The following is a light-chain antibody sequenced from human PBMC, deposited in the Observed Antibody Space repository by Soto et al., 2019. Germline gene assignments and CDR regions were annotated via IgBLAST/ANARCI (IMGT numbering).Light chain of an antibody. Sequence: IHLTQSPTYLSTSVGDRDTITFRASQGISTYLAWYQQKPGRAPKLLIYAASTLQSGVPSRFSGSGSGTEFTLTISSLQPEDFATYYCQQLNTYPLTFGGGTKVDIK. CDR1: QGISTY. CDR2: AAS. V-gene: IGKV1-9*01. CDR3: QQLNTYPLT. J-gene: IGKJ4*01.